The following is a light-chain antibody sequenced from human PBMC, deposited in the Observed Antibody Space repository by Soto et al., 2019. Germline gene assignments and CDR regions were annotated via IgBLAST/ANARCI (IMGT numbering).Light chain of an antibody. Sequence: EIVMTQSPATLSVSPAERATLSCRASQSVSSNFAWYQQKPGQAPRLLIYGASGRATGIPDRFSGSGSGTDFTLTISRLEPEDYAVYYCHQYDDGPYTFGQGTKVDIK. CDR1: QSVSSN. CDR3: HQYDDGPYT. J-gene: IGKJ2*01. CDR2: GAS. V-gene: IGKV3D-15*01.